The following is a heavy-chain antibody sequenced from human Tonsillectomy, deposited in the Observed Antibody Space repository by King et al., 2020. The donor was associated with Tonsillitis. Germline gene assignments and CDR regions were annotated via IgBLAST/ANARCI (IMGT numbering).Heavy chain of an antibody. J-gene: IGHJ6*03. CDR2: IYYRGDT. CDR1: GGSISSSNW. D-gene: IGHD3-3*01. CDR3: AKLPSPSPSMMFGVLDDYQYMDV. Sequence: VQLQESGPGLVKPSGTLSLTCAVSGGSISSSNWWSWVRQSPGKGLEWIGKIYYRGDTKYNPSLESRVTISVDESKSQFSLRLSSVTAADTAVYYCAKLPSPSPSMMFGVLDDYQYMDVWGKGTTVTVSS. V-gene: IGHV4-4*02.